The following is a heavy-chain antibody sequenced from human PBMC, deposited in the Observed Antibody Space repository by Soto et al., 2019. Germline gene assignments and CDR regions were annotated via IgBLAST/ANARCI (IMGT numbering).Heavy chain of an antibody. CDR3: ARSYSKSLAPFDD. J-gene: IGHJ4*02. CDR2: IYYSGST. CDR1: GGSISSSSHY. D-gene: IGHD6-13*01. Sequence: QLQLQESGPGLVKPSETLSLTCTVAGGSISSSSHYWGWIRQPPGKGLEWIGSIYYSGSTYYNPSLKRRVTISVDTSKNQFSLKLSYVTAADPAVYYCARSYSKSLAPFDDWGQGTLVTVSS. V-gene: IGHV4-39*01.